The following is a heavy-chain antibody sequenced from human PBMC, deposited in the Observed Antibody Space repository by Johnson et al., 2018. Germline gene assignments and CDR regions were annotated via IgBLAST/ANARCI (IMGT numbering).Heavy chain of an antibody. CDR2: ISYDGSNK. CDR1: GFTFSNYG. D-gene: IGHD2-15*01. CDR3: ARDWVVVAATDAFDI. V-gene: IGHV3-30*03. Sequence: QVQLQESGGGVVQXGRSLKLXCAASGFTFSNYGVHWVRQAPGRGLEWVALISYDGSNKYYADSVKGRFTISRDNSKNTLYLQMNSLRAEDTAGYYCARDWVVVAATDAFDIWGQGTMVTVSS. J-gene: IGHJ3*02.